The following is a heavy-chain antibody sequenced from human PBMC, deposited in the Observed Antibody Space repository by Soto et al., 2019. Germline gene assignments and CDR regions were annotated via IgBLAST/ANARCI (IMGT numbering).Heavy chain of an antibody. J-gene: IGHJ4*02. Sequence: QVQLVQSGAEVKKPGSSVKVSCTTSGDSFIRHAITWVRQAPGQGLEWVGGIIPLFGTTNYARRFQGRVTITADATTSTAYMELSSLRSDDTAFYYCARDKGRLGFDYWGQGTLVFVSS. V-gene: IGHV1-69*01. CDR1: GDSFIRHA. CDR2: IIPLFGTT. CDR3: ARDKGRLGFDY. D-gene: IGHD3-9*01.